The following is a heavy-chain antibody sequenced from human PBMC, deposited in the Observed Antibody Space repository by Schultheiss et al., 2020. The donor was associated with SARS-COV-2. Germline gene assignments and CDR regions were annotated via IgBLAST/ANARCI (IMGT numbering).Heavy chain of an antibody. D-gene: IGHD3-9*01. V-gene: IGHV4-59*12. J-gene: IGHJ3*02. CDR2: IYYSGST. CDR3: ARGRRDIGAFDI. Sequence: SETLSLTCTVSGGSISSYYWSWIRQPPGKGLEWIGYIYYSGSTYYNPSLKSRVTISVDTSKNQFSLKLSSVTAADTAVYYCARGRRDIGAFDIWGQGTMVTVSS. CDR1: GGSISSYY.